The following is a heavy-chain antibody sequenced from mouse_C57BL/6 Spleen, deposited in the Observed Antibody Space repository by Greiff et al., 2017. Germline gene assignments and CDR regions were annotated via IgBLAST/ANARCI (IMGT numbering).Heavy chain of an antibody. CDR1: GYTFTSYW. V-gene: IGHV1-52*01. Sequence: QVQLQQPGAELVRPGSSVKLSCKASGYTFTSYWMHWVKQRPIQGLEWIGNIDPSDSETHYNQKFKDKATLTVDKSSSTAYMQLSSLTSEDSAVYYCARMGLLYCFDYGGKGTTLTVSS. CDR2: IDPSDSET. CDR3: ARMGLLYCFDY. J-gene: IGHJ2*01. D-gene: IGHD4-1*01.